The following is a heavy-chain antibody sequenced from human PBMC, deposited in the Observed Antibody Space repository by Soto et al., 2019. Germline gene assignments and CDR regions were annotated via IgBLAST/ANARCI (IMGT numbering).Heavy chain of an antibody. CDR3: AKGAYDILTGWDYYGMDV. Sequence: QVQLVESGGGVVQPGRSLRLSCAASGFTFSSYGMHWVRQAPGKGLEWVAVISYDGSNKYYADSVKGRFTISRDNSKNTLYLQMNRLRAEDTAVYYCAKGAYDILTGWDYYGMDVWGQGTTVTVSS. D-gene: IGHD3-9*01. CDR2: ISYDGSNK. J-gene: IGHJ6*02. CDR1: GFTFSSYG. V-gene: IGHV3-30*18.